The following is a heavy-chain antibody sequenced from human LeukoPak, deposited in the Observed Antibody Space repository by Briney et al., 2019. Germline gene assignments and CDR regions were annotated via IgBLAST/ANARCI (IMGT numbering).Heavy chain of an antibody. CDR3: ARVGSYPDVEDAFDI. CDR2: INHSGST. D-gene: IGHD1-26*01. CDR1: GGSFSGYY. J-gene: IGHJ3*02. V-gene: IGHV4-34*01. Sequence: SETLSLTCAVYGGSFSGYYWSWIRQPPGKGLEWIGEINHSGSTNYNPSLKSRVTISVDTSKNQFSLQLNSVTPEDTAVYYCARVGSYPDVEDAFDIWGQGTMVTVSS.